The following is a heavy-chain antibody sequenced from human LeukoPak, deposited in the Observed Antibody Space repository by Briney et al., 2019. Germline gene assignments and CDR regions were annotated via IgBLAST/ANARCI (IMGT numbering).Heavy chain of an antibody. CDR1: GFTFSSYW. D-gene: IGHD3-16*01. J-gene: IGHJ4*02. CDR2: IKQDGSEK. V-gene: IGHV3-7*01. CDR3: AREDIMITFGGDTR. Sequence: GGSLRLSCAASGFTFSSYWMSWVRQAPGKGLEWVANIKQDGSEKYYVDSVKGRFTISRDNAKNSLYLRMNSLRAEDTAVYYCAREDIMITFGGDTRGGQGTLVTVSS.